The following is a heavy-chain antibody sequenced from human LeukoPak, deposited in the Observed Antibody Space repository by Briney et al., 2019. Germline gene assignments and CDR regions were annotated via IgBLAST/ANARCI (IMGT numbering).Heavy chain of an antibody. CDR1: GFTFSNYG. CDR2: IHYGGINT. CDR3: ARDRRSIGWYSRSFDI. V-gene: IGHV3-30*02. Sequence: GGPLRLSCAASGFTFSNYGMHWVRQAPGKGLEWVALIHYGGINTYYADSVKGRFTISRDNAKNSLYLQMNSLRAEDTAVYYCARDRRSIGWYSRSFDIWGQGTMVTVSS. J-gene: IGHJ3*02. D-gene: IGHD6-19*01.